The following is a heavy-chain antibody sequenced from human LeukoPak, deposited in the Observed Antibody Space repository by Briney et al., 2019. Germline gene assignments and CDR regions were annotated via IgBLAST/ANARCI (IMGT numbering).Heavy chain of an antibody. CDR3: ARGTYYDILTGYPRGFDY. D-gene: IGHD3-9*01. CDR2: ITPIFGTA. Sequence: ASVKVSCKASGGTFSSYAISWVRQAPGQGLEWMGGITPIFGTANYAQKFQGRVTITADKSTSTAYMELSSLRSEDTAVYYCARGTYYDILTGYPRGFDYWGQGTLVTVSS. CDR1: GGTFSSYA. J-gene: IGHJ4*02. V-gene: IGHV1-69*06.